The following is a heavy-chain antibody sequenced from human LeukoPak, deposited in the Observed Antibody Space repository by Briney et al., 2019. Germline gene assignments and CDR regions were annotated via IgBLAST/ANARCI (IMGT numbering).Heavy chain of an antibody. CDR2: IYYSGST. CDR3: ARGLSPRLIYFDY. D-gene: IGHD2/OR15-2a*01. V-gene: IGHV4-30-4*01. J-gene: IGHJ4*02. CDR1: GGSISSGDYY. Sequence: SQTLSLTCTVSGGSISSGDYYWSWIRQPPGKGLEWIGYIYYSGSTYYNPSLKSRVTISVDTSKNQFSLKLSSVTAADTAVYYCARGLSPRLIYFDYWGQGTLVTVSS.